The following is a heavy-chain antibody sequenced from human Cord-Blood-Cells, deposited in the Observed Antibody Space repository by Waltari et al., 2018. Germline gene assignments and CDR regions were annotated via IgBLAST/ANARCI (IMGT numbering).Heavy chain of an antibody. Sequence: EVQLVENGGGLIQTGGSMRISCAASGFTVSSNDMSWVRQAPGRGREGVSICYSCDTKDYADSVKGRLTIAEDNSNNTVYLQINSLRTWNTAVYYCARGSGSYSDYWGKGTLVTFSA. CDR2: CYSCDTK. CDR3: ARGSGSYSDY. J-gene: IGHJ4*02. CDR1: GFTVSSND. D-gene: IGHD1-26*01. V-gene: IGHV3-53*02.